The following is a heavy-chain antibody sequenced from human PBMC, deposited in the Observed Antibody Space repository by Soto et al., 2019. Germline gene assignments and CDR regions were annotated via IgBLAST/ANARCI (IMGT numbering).Heavy chain of an antibody. J-gene: IGHJ6*02. CDR3: ARDEGYCSGGSCYPYGMDV. D-gene: IGHD2-15*01. CDR2: ISYDGSNK. Sequence: GGSLRLSCAASGFTFSSYAMHWVRQAPGKGLEWVAVISYDGSNKYYADSVKGRFTISRDNSKNTLYLQMNSLRAEDTAVYYCARDEGYCSGGSCYPYGMDVWGQGTTVTVSS. CDR1: GFTFSSYA. V-gene: IGHV3-30-3*01.